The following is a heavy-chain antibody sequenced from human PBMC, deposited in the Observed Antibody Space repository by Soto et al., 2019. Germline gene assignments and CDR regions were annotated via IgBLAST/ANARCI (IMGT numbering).Heavy chain of an antibody. Sequence: QVQLVQSGAEVKKPGASVKVSCKASGYTFTSYAMHWVRQAPGQRLEWMGWINAGIGNTKDSQKFQGRVTITRDKSASTAYMELSSLRSEDTAVYYSARDLGWYYYDSRDQNLGGAFDIWGQGTMVTVSS. CDR1: GYTFTSYA. J-gene: IGHJ3*02. CDR2: INAGIGNT. D-gene: IGHD3-22*01. CDR3: ARDLGWYYYDSRDQNLGGAFDI. V-gene: IGHV1-3*01.